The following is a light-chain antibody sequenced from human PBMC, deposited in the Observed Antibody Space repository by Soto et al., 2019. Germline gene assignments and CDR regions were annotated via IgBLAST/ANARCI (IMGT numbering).Light chain of an antibody. V-gene: IGKV1-8*01. J-gene: IGKJ5*01. CDR2: AAS. CDR1: QCISSY. CDR3: QQSYSNPLT. Sequence: AIRMTQSPSSFSASTGDRVTNTCRASQCISSYLAWYQQKPGKAPKLLVYAASTLQSGVPSRFTGSGSGTHFTLTISGLQSADFATYFCQQSYSNPLTFGQGTRLEIK.